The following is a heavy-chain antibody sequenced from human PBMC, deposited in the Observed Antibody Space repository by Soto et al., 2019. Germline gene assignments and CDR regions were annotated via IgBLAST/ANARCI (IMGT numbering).Heavy chain of an antibody. Sequence: SETLSLTCTVSGGSISSYYWSWIRQPPGKGLEWIGYVYYSGSTNYNPSLKSRVTISVDTSKNQFSLKLSSVTAADTAVYYCARDVSGSYGIDYWGQGTLVTVSS. J-gene: IGHJ4*02. D-gene: IGHD1-26*01. CDR1: GGSISSYY. V-gene: IGHV4-59*01. CDR3: ARDVSGSYGIDY. CDR2: VYYSGST.